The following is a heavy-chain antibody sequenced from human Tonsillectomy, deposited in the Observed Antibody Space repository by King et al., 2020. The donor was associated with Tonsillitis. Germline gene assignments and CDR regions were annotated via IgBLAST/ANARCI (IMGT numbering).Heavy chain of an antibody. CDR2: ISYDGSNK. CDR3: ARPQWPGTYEGAFDI. V-gene: IGHV3-33*05. Sequence: VQLVESGGGVVQPGRSLRLSCAASGFTFSSYGMHWVRQAPGKGLEWVAVISYDGSNKYYADSVKGRFTISRDNSKNTLYLQMNSLRAEDTAVYYCARPQWPGTYEGAFDIWGQGTMVTVSS. J-gene: IGHJ3*02. CDR1: GFTFSSYG. D-gene: IGHD6-19*01.